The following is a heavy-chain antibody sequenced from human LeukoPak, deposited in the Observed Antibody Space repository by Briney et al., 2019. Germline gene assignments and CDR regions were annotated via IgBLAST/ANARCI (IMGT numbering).Heavy chain of an antibody. Sequence: GGSLRLSCAASGFTFDDYAMHWVRQAPGKGLEWVSGISWNSGSIGYADSVKGRFTISRDNAKNSLYLQMNSLRAEDTAVYYCARGAITMIVAYDYWGQGTLVTVSS. V-gene: IGHV3-9*01. D-gene: IGHD3-22*01. CDR1: GFTFDDYA. J-gene: IGHJ4*02. CDR2: ISWNSGSI. CDR3: ARGAITMIVAYDY.